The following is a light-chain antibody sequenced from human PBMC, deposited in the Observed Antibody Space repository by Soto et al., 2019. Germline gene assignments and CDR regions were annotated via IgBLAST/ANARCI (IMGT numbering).Light chain of an antibody. J-gene: IGLJ3*02. CDR1: SSNIGSNN. CDR2: DNN. Sequence: QSVLTQPPSASGTPGQTVTISCTGSSSNIGSNNVKWYQHRPGTAPNILIYDNNQRPSGVPDRFSGSNACHSASLAISGLQCEDEAYYYCASCDVNLNGSWVFGGGTKLTVL. CDR3: ASCDVNLNGSWV. V-gene: IGLV1-44*01.